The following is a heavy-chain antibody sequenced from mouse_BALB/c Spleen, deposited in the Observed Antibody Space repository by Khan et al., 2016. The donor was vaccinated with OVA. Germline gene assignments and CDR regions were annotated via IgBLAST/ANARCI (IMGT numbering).Heavy chain of an antibody. V-gene: IGHV2-6-4*01. CDR3: ARAYYRYDGYYAMDY. J-gene: IGHJ4*01. CDR1: GFSFSRYN. D-gene: IGHD2-14*01. Sequence: VQLVESGPDLVAPSQRLSITCNVSGFSFSRYNIHWVRQPSGKGLEWLGMIWGGGGTDYNSSLISSLSISKDNSKSQVFLKWSSLQTDDTAMYYCARAYYRYDGYYAMDYWGEGTSVTISS. CDR2: IWGGGGT.